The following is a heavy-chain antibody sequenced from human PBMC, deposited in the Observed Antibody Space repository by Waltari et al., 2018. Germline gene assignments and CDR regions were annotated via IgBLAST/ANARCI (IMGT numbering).Heavy chain of an antibody. CDR2: IYHSGRT. Sequence: QVQLQESGPGLVKPSETLSLTCAVSGYSISSGYYCGLIRQPPGQGLEWIGSIYHSGRTYSNPPVISRVTMSVDTSKNQSSLKLSSGTAADTAVYYCARAAYSGTTTSAVDFWGQGIMVTVSS. J-gene: IGHJ3*01. V-gene: IGHV4-38-2*01. D-gene: IGHD1-26*01. CDR3: ARAAYSGTTTSAVDF. CDR1: GYSISSGYY.